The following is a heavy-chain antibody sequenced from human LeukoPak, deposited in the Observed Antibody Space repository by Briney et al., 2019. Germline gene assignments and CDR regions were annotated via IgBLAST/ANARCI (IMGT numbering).Heavy chain of an antibody. V-gene: IGHV4-61*01. CDR1: GGSVSSGSYY. D-gene: IGHD4-17*01. Sequence: TTSETLSLTCTVSGGSVSSGSYYWSWIRQPPGKGLEWIGYIYYSGSTNYNPSLKSRVTISVDTSKNQFSLKLSSVTAADTAVYYCARVKGHDYGDVFDYWGQGTLVTVSS. J-gene: IGHJ4*02. CDR2: IYYSGST. CDR3: ARVKGHDYGDVFDY.